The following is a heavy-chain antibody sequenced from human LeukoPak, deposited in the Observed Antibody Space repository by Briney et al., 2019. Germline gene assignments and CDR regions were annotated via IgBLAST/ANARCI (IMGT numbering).Heavy chain of an antibody. CDR3: AKDLFTVTTLAFDI. Sequence: PGGSLRLSCAASGFTFSSYAMSWVRQAPGRGLDWVSAISGGGGSTYYADSVSGRFTISRDNSKNTLYLQMNSLRAEDTAVYYCAKDLFTVTTLAFDIWGQGTMVTVSS. J-gene: IGHJ3*02. CDR1: GFTFSSYA. CDR2: ISGGGGST. D-gene: IGHD4-17*01. V-gene: IGHV3-23*01.